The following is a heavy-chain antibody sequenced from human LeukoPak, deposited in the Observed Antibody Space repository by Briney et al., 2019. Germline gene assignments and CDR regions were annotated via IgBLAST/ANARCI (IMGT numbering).Heavy chain of an antibody. CDR3: ARHGGRYYDSPRMLFDI. Sequence: SQTLSLTCTVSGGSISSGSYYWSWIRQPAGKGLEWIGRIYTSGSTNYNPSLKSRVTISVDTSKNQFSLKLSSVTAADTAVYYCARHGGRYYDSPRMLFDIWGQGTMVTVSS. CDR1: GGSISSGSYY. D-gene: IGHD3-22*01. J-gene: IGHJ3*02. CDR2: IYTSGST. V-gene: IGHV4-61*02.